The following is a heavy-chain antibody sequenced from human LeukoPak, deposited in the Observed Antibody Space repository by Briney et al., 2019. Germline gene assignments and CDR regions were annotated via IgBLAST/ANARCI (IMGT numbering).Heavy chain of an antibody. J-gene: IGHJ3*02. D-gene: IGHD3-16*01. CDR2: IYPGDSDT. CDR1: GYSFTNYW. V-gene: IGHV5-51*01. Sequence: GESLKISCKGSGYSFTNYWIGWVRQMPGKGLEWMGIIYPGDSDTRYRPAFQGQVTISADKSISTAYLQCSSLKASDTAMYYCARGRGRQATDAFDIWGQGTMVTVSS. CDR3: ARGRGRQATDAFDI.